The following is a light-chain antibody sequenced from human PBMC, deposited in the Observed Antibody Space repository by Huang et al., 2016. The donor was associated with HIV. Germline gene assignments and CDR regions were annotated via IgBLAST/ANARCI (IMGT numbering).Light chain of an antibody. CDR2: GAS. CDR3: QQYYSPPYT. Sequence: DIEMTQSTDSLTVSLGARAIINCKSSQSVLKNSNKNNYLAWYQQRPGQPPKVLIYGASSRESGVPDRFSGSGSGTDFNLTISSLQPEDLAVYYCQQYYSPPYTFGQGTRLEI. J-gene: IGKJ2*01. CDR1: QSVLKNSNKNNY. V-gene: IGKV4-1*01.